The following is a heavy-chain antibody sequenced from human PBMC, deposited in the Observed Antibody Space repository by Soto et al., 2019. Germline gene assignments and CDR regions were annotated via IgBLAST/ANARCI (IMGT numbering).Heavy chain of an antibody. V-gene: IGHV3-30*18. D-gene: IGHD1-1*01. CDR2: ISYDGSNK. Sequence: SLKISCAASGFTFSSYGMHWVRQAPGKGLEWVAVISYDGSNKYYADSVKGRFTISRDNSKNTLYLQMNSLRAEDTAVYYCAKDPLENGGFYYYYGMDVWGQGTTVTVSS. J-gene: IGHJ6*02. CDR1: GFTFSSYG. CDR3: AKDPLENGGFYYYYGMDV.